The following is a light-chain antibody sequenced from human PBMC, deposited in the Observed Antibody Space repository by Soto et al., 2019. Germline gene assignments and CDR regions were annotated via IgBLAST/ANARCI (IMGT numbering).Light chain of an antibody. CDR3: QQYGSSLLLT. Sequence: EIVLTQSPGTLPLSPGERATLSCRASQSVSSSYLAWYQQKPGQAPRLLIYGASSRATGIPDRFSGSGSGTDFTLTISRLEPEDFAVYYCQQYGSSLLLTFGGGTKVDIK. V-gene: IGKV3-20*01. CDR2: GAS. J-gene: IGKJ4*01. CDR1: QSVSSSY.